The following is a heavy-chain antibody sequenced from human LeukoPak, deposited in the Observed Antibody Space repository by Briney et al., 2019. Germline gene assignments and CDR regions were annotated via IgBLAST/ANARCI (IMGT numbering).Heavy chain of an antibody. D-gene: IGHD2-15*01. V-gene: IGHV4-59*01. J-gene: IGHJ6*03. Sequence: SETLSLTCTVSGGSISSYYWRWIRQPPGKGLEWIGYIYYSGSTNYNPSLKSRVTISVDTSKNQFSLKLSSVTAADTAVYYCARGAVVVVAATGESYYYYMDVWGKGTTVTVSS. CDR3: ARGAVVVVAATGESYYYYMDV. CDR1: GGSISSYY. CDR2: IYYSGST.